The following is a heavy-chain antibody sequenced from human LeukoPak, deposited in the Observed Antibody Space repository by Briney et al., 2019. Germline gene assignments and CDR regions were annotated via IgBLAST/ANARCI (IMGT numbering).Heavy chain of an antibody. CDR3: ARKRNYGSGSYYSLAY. CDR2: TNTGNGNT. CDR1: VYTFTSYA. Sequence: ASVKVSCKASVYTFTSYAMHWVRHAPEQRLEWMGSTNTGNGNTKYSQKFQSRVTITRDTSASTAYMELSSLRSEDTAVYYCARKRNYGSGSYYSLAYWGQGTLVTVSS. V-gene: IGHV1-3*04. J-gene: IGHJ4*02. D-gene: IGHD3-10*01.